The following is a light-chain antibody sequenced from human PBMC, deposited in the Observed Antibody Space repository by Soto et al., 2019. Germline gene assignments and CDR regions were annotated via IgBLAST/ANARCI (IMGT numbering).Light chain of an antibody. CDR2: GAS. J-gene: IGKJ2*01. Sequence: IVVTQKKATLSVSPGERAALSGGASQRVSSNLAWYQQKPGQAPRLLIYGASTRATGIPARFSGSGSGTEFTLTISSLQSEDFAVYYCQHYNNWPRPFG. CDR1: QRVSSN. V-gene: IGKV3-15*01. CDR3: QHYNNWPRP.